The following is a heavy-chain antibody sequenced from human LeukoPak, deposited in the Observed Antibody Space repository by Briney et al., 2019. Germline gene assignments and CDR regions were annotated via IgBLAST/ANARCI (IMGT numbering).Heavy chain of an antibody. D-gene: IGHD4-17*01. Sequence: GKPLKISCKGSGYSFTSYWISWVRQLPGKGLEWMGRIDPSDSYTNYSPSFQGHVTTSADKAISTAYLQCSSLKASDTAMYCCARLGDYGGYWGQGTLVTVS. CDR1: GYSFTSYW. V-gene: IGHV5-10-1*01. J-gene: IGHJ4*02. CDR2: IDPSDSYT. CDR3: ARLGDYGGY.